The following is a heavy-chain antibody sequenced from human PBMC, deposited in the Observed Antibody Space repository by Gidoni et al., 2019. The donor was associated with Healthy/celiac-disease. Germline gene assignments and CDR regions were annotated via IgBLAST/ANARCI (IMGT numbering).Heavy chain of an antibody. CDR1: GFTFSSYA. Sequence: QVQLVASGGGVVQPGRSLRLSCAASGFTFSSYAMHWVRQAPGKGLEWVAVISYDGSNKYYADSVKGRFTISRDNSKNTLYLQMNSLRAEDTAVYYCARDAWGGEWWSYFDYWGQGTLVTVSS. CDR3: ARDAWGGEWWSYFDY. D-gene: IGHD2-15*01. J-gene: IGHJ4*02. CDR2: ISYDGSNK. V-gene: IGHV3-30-3*01.